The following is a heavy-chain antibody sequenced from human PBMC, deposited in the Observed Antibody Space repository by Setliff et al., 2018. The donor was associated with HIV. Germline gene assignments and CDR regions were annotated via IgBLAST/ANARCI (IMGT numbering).Heavy chain of an antibody. V-gene: IGHV1-2*02. J-gene: IGHJ4*02. Sequence: ASVKVSCKASGYTFTGYYMHWVRQAPGQGLEWMGWINPNSGGTNYAQKLQGRVTMTTDTSTSTAYMELRSLRSDDTAVYYCARDEGNYNFWSGYYPYFDYWGQGTLVTVSS. CDR3: ARDEGNYNFWSGYYPYFDY. CDR1: GYTFTGYY. D-gene: IGHD3-3*01. CDR2: INPNSGGT.